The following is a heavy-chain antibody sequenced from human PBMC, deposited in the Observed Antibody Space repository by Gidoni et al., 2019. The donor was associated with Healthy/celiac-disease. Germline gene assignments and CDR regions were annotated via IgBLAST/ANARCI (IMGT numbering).Heavy chain of an antibody. CDR3: AKDFKAGKVLRAARGSYRADAFDI. V-gene: IGHV3-30*18. CDR1: GFTFSSYG. CDR2: ISYDGSNK. J-gene: IGHJ3*02. Sequence: QVQLVASGGGVVQPGRSLRLSCAASGFTFSSYGMHWVRQAPGKGLEWVAVISYDGSNKYYADSVKGRFTISRDNSKNTLYLQMNSLRAEDTAVYYCAKDFKAGKVLRAARGSYRADAFDIWGQGTMVTVSS. D-gene: IGHD1-26*01.